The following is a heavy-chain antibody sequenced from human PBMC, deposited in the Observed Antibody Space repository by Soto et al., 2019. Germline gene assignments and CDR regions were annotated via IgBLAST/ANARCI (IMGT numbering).Heavy chain of an antibody. V-gene: IGHV3-13*01. Sequence: EVQLVESGGDLVQPGGSLRLSCAASGFTFSSYDMQCVRQVTGKGLEWVSSIGKGGDTYYAGSVKGRFTISRENAKNSLYLQMSNLRAGDTAVYYCVRDPAGHGMDVWGQGTTVTVSS. CDR1: GFTFSSYD. J-gene: IGHJ6*02. D-gene: IGHD3-10*01. CDR3: VRDPAGHGMDV. CDR2: IGKGGDT.